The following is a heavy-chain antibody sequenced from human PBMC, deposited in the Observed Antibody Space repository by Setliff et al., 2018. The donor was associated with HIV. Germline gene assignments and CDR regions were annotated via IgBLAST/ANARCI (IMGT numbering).Heavy chain of an antibody. CDR1: GYTFTTYY. Sequence: ASVKVSCKASGYTFTTYYIHWVRQAPGQGLEWMGIINPSSTSTNYAQRFQGRVTMTRDTSTSTVYMELSSLRSEDTAVYYCARDHMSVGAWVGATSRGLFQHWGQGTLVTISS. J-gene: IGHJ1*01. CDR3: ARDHMSVGAWVGATSRGLFQH. CDR2: INPSSTST. D-gene: IGHD1-26*01. V-gene: IGHV1-46*01.